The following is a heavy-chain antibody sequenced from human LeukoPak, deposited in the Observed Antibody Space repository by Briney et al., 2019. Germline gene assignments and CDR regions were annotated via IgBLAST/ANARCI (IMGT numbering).Heavy chain of an antibody. CDR1: GFTFSSYS. CDR3: AALTGPFFDY. J-gene: IGHJ4*02. V-gene: IGHV3-21*01. D-gene: IGHD1-14*01. Sequence: GGSLRLFCAASGFTFSSYSMNWVRQAAGKGLEWVSSISSSSSYIYYADSVKGRFTISRDNAKNSLYLQMNSLRAEDTAVYYCAALTGPFFDYWGQGTLVTVSS. CDR2: ISSSSSYI.